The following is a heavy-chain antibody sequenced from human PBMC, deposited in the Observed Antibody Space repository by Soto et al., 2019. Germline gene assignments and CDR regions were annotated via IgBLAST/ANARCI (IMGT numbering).Heavy chain of an antibody. V-gene: IGHV4-59*01. D-gene: IGHD6-25*01. Sequence: SETLSLTCTVSGGSLSSYYWTWSRQSPGKGLEWIGYVYFSGNTNYNPSLKSRVTISIDTSKNQFSLRLASVTAADTAFYYCGSVRPSGYVLSWGQGTLVTVSS. CDR3: GSVRPSGYVLS. CDR1: GGSLSSYY. J-gene: IGHJ5*02. CDR2: VYFSGNT.